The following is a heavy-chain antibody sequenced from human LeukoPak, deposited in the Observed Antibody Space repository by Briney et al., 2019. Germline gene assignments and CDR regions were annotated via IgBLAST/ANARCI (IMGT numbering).Heavy chain of an antibody. CDR3: ARVRYGSGSHFDY. V-gene: IGHV4-59*08. J-gene: IGHJ4*02. D-gene: IGHD3-10*01. CDR2: IYYSGST. Sequence: SETLSLTCTVSGGSISSYYWSWIRQPPGKGLEWIGYIYYSGSTNYNPSLKSRVTISVDTSKNQFSLKLSSVTAADTAVYYCARVRYGSGSHFDYWGQGTLVTVSS. CDR1: GGSISSYY.